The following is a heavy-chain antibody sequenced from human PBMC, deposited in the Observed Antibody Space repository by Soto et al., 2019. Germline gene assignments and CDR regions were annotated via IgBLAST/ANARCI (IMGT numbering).Heavy chain of an antibody. Sequence: EVQLVESGGGLVQPGGSLRLSCAAYGFTFSSYSMNWVRQAPGKGLEWVSYISSSSSTIYYADSVKGRFTISRDNAKNSLYLQMNSLRDEDTAVYYCADVGATRVGDAFDIWAQGTMVTVSS. D-gene: IGHD1-26*01. J-gene: IGHJ3*02. CDR3: ADVGATRVGDAFDI. CDR2: ISSSSSTI. CDR1: GFTFSSYS. V-gene: IGHV3-48*02.